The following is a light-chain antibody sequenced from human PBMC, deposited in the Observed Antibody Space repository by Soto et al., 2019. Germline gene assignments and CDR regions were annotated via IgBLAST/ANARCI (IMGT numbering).Light chain of an antibody. CDR3: QQYYTWPT. CDR1: QSIGSN. V-gene: IGKV3-15*01. J-gene: IGKJ3*01. Sequence: EIVMTQSPATVSASPGERATLSCRASQSIGSNVAWYQQKPGQAPRLLMHAAFIRASDVPARFSGSGSGTEFPLTISSLQSEDFALYYCQQYYTWPTFGPGTKVDIK. CDR2: AAF.